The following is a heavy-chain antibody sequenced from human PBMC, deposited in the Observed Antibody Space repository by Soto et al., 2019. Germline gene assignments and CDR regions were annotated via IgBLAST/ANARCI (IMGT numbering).Heavy chain of an antibody. Sequence: GSLRLSCAASGLTFSNAWMSWVRQAPWKGLEWVGRIKSKTDGGTTDYAAPVKGRFTISRDDSKNTLYLQMNSLKTEDTAVYYCTTLWGAGRPPYAYWGQGTLVTVSS. CDR1: GLTFSNAW. V-gene: IGHV3-15*01. CDR3: TTLWGAGRPPYAY. D-gene: IGHD1-26*01. CDR2: IKSKTDGGTT. J-gene: IGHJ4*02.